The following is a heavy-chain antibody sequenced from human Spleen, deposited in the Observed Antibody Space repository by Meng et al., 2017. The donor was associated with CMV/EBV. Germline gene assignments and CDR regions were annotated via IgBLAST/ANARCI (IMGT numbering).Heavy chain of an antibody. V-gene: IGHV4-4*02. CDR3: ATQESRDGHNPY. D-gene: IGHD5-24*01. CDR1: GGSIRSSYW. Sequence: QLQWEGSGPGPVKPSETLSLPGVVSGGSIRSSYWWTWVRQAPGKGLEWIGEMYHSGTTNYNPSLKSRVTISMGKSNNQLSLKLNSVTAADTAVYHCATQESRDGHNPYWGQGTLVTVSS. CDR2: MYHSGTT. J-gene: IGHJ4*02.